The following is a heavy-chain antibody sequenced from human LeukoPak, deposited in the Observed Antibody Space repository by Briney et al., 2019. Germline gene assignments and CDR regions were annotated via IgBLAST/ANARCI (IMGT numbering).Heavy chain of an antibody. CDR1: GGTFSSYA. Sequence: SVKVSCKASGGTFSSYAISWVRQAPGQGLEWMGRIIPILGIANYAQKFQGRVTITADKSTSTAYTELSSLRSEDTAVYYCASLRYCTNGVCSPAYYFDYWGQGTLVTVSS. D-gene: IGHD2-8*01. V-gene: IGHV1-69*04. CDR2: IIPILGIA. CDR3: ASLRYCTNGVCSPAYYFDY. J-gene: IGHJ4*02.